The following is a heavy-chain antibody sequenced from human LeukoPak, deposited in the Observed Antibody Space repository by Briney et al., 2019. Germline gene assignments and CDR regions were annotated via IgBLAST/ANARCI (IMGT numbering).Heavy chain of an antibody. D-gene: IGHD6-13*01. CDR3: ARVAAAGSWFDP. V-gene: IGHV4-59*01. Sequence: PSETLSLTCTVSGGSISRYYWSWIRQPPGKGLEWIGYIYYSGSTNYNPSLKSRVTISVDTSKNQFSLKLSSVTAADTAVYYCARVAAAGSWFDPWGQGTLVTVSS. CDR2: IYYSGST. CDR1: GGSISRYY. J-gene: IGHJ5*02.